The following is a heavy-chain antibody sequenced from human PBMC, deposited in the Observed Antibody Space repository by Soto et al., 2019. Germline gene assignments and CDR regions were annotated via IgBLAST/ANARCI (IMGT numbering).Heavy chain of an antibody. D-gene: IGHD6-13*01. J-gene: IGHJ5*02. Sequence: SLRLSCAASGFTFSSYAMHWVRQAPGKGLEWVAVISYDGSNKYYADSVKGRFTISRDNSKNTLYLQMNSLRAEDTAVYYCARDLLNRVAAAVNWFDPWGQGTLVTVSS. V-gene: IGHV3-30-3*01. CDR3: ARDLLNRVAAAVNWFDP. CDR1: GFTFSSYA. CDR2: ISYDGSNK.